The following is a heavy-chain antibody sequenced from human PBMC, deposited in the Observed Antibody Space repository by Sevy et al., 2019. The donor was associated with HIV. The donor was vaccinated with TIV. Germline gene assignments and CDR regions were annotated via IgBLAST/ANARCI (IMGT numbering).Heavy chain of an antibody. CDR2: ISNAGGDD. CDR3: TTLTHCANVECPPDY. CDR1: GFTFNSYA. V-gene: IGHV3-30-3*01. D-gene: IGHD2-8*01. Sequence: GGSLRLSCAASGFTFNSYAMNWVRQAPGKGLQWVATISNAGGDDFYADSVKGRFTISRDNSKNSAHLQLRNLRPEDTAMYYCTTLTHCANVECPPDYWGQGTLVTVSS. J-gene: IGHJ4*02.